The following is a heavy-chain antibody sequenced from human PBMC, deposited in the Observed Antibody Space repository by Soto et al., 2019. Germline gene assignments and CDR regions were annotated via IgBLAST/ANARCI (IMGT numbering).Heavy chain of an antibody. D-gene: IGHD3-10*01. J-gene: IGHJ3*02. CDR3: ARDRGYPDSFDI. CDR1: TFGPFW. Sequence: TFGPFWMHWVRQAPGKGLVWVSHINSDGSTIVYADSVKGRFTISRDNAKNTLYLEMNSLRVDDTAVYYCARDRGYPDSFDIWGQGTMVTVSS. CDR2: INSDGSTI. V-gene: IGHV3-74*01.